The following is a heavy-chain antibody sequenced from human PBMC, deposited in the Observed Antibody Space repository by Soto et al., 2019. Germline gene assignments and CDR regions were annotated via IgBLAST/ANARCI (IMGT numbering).Heavy chain of an antibody. CDR2: VFHSGTT. D-gene: IGHD3-10*01. V-gene: IGHV4-59*03. Sequence: SETLSLTCTLSGGSMTSFYSSWIRQPPGKGLEWVGYVFHSGTTNYNPSLKSRVIISVYTSKNQFSLRLNSVTAAATAVYYCAGRISGDTSFDPWGQGPLVTVSS. CDR1: GGSMTSFY. J-gene: IGHJ5*02. CDR3: AGRISGDTSFDP.